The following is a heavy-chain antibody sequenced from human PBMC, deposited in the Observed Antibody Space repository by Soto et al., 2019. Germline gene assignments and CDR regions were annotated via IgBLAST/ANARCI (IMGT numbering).Heavy chain of an antibody. CDR1: GGSFSGYY. CDR2: INHSGST. D-gene: IGHD3-3*01. J-gene: IGHJ2*01. Sequence: QVQLQQWGAGLLKPSETLSLTCAVYGGSFSGYYWSWIRQPPGKGLEWIGEINHSGSTNYNPSLKSRVTISVDTSKNQFSLKLSSVTAADTAVYYCARVTETYDFWSGYYDNWYFDLWGRGTLVTVSS. CDR3: ARVTETYDFWSGYYDNWYFDL. V-gene: IGHV4-34*01.